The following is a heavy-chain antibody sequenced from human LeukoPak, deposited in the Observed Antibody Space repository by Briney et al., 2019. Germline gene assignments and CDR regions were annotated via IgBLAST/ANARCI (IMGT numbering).Heavy chain of an antibody. V-gene: IGHV1-69*10. CDR2: IIPILGIA. CDR1: GYTFTGYY. CDR3: ARVPSNRNWFDP. Sequence: GASVKVSCKASGYTFTGYYMHWVRQAPGQGLEWMGWIIPILGIANYAQKFQGRVTITADKSTSTAYMELSSLRSEDTAVYYCARVPSNRNWFDPWGQGTLVTVSS. J-gene: IGHJ5*02. D-gene: IGHD4-11*01.